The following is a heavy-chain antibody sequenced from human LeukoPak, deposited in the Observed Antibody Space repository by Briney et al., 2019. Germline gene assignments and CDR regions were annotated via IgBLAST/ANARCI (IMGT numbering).Heavy chain of an antibody. CDR3: ARQASDFWSGLMGFDP. D-gene: IGHD3-3*01. J-gene: IGHJ5*02. V-gene: IGHV4-59*08. CDR1: GGSISPYY. Sequence: SSETLSLTCTVSGGSISPYYWSWIRQPPGKGLEWIGYMHSSGSANNNPSLKSRVTISVDTSKNQFSLKLSFVTAADTAVYYCARQASDFWSGLMGFDPWGQGTLVTVSS. CDR2: MHSSGSA.